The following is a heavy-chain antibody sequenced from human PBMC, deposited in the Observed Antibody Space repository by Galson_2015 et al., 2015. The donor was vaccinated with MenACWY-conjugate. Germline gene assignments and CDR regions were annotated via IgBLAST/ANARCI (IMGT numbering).Heavy chain of an antibody. V-gene: IGHV3-53*01. CDR2: FYSGGGT. J-gene: IGHJ6*02. CDR3: ARDSGYGMDV. Sequence: FYSGGGTYYADSVKGRFTISRDNSKNTLYLQMNSLRAEDTAVYYCARDSGYGMDVWGQGTTVTVSS. D-gene: IGHD6-25*01.